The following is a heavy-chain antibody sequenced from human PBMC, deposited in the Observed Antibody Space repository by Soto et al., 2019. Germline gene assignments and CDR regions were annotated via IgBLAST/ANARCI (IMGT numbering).Heavy chain of an antibody. D-gene: IGHD3-10*01. Sequence: SETLSLTCTVSGDPITSYFWTWLRQPAGKGLEWIGHVFPGGPTSHHSSLKSRVSMSVDTSKNQFSLTLTSVTAADTAVYYCARTLSGFTYGSRQFYFDYWGQGTLVTVS. CDR2: VFPGGPT. V-gene: IGHV4-4*07. CDR1: GDPITSYF. CDR3: ARTLSGFTYGSRQFYFDY. J-gene: IGHJ4*02.